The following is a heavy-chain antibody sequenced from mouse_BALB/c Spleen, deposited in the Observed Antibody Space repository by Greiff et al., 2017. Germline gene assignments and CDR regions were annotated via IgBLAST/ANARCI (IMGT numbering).Heavy chain of an antibody. V-gene: IGHV5-6*01. D-gene: IGHD1-1*01. CDR3: ARHEGDLLLRSYWYFDV. CDR1: GFTFSSYG. Sequence: EVQGVESGGDLVKPGGSLKLSCAASGFTFSSYGMSWVRQTPDKRLEWVATISSGGSYTYYPDSVKGRFTISRDNAKNTLYLQMSSLKSEDTAMYYCARHEGDLLLRSYWYFDVWGAGTTVTVSS. J-gene: IGHJ1*01. CDR2: ISSGGSYT.